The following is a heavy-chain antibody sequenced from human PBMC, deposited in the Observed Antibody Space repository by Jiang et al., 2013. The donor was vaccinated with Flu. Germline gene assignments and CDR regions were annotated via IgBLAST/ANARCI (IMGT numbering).Heavy chain of an antibody. J-gene: IGHJ4*02. CDR3: AAVSHLLPYCGGDCYTFDY. V-gene: IGHV1-24*01. CDR1: GNIFTESS. D-gene: IGHD2-21*02. CDR2: FDPGHGKT. Sequence: GAEVKKPGASVKVSCKVYGNIFTESSMHWVRQAPGKGLEWMGGFDPGHGKTIYAEKFQGRVTMTEDASTDTAYMELSSLRSQDTAVYYCAAVSHLLPYCGGDCYTFDYWGQGTLVTVSS.